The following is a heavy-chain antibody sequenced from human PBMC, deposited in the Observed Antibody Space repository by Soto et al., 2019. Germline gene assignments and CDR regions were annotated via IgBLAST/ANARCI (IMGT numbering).Heavy chain of an antibody. CDR3: ARDCSGGSCYFYYYYGMDV. D-gene: IGHD2-15*01. CDR2: IIPIFGTA. CDR1: GGTFSSYA. V-gene: IGHV1-69*13. J-gene: IGHJ6*02. Sequence: ASVKVSCKASGGTFSSYAISWVRQAPGQGLEWMGGIIPIFGTANYAQKFQGRVTITADESTSTAYMELSSLRSEDTAVYYCARDCSGGSCYFYYYYGMDVWGQGTTVTVSS.